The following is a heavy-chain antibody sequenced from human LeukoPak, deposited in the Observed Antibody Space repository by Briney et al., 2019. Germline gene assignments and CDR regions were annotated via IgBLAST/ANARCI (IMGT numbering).Heavy chain of an antibody. J-gene: IGHJ4*02. V-gene: IGHV1-18*01. Sequence: ASVKVSCKASGYTFTSYGISGVRQAPGQGLEWMGWSSGYKRKPFYAQNFQGRVTMTTDTSTTTAYMELQSLRSDDTAVYYCARDVSASGTIFGVVYGGPFDYWGQGTLVTVSS. D-gene: IGHD3-3*01. CDR3: ARDVSASGTIFGVVYGGPFDY. CDR2: SSGYKRKP. CDR1: GYTFTSYG.